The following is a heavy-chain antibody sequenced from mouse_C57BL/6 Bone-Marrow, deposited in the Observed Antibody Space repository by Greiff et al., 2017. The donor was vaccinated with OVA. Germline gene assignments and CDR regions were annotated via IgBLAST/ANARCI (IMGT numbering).Heavy chain of an antibody. CDR3: ARCYDYDRYFDY. V-gene: IGHV1-81*01. J-gene: IGHJ2*01. D-gene: IGHD2-4*01. Sequence: QVQLQQSGAELARPGASVKLSCKASGYTFTSYGISWVKQRTGQGLEWIGEIYPRCGNTYYNEKLKGKATLSADKSSSTAYMELRSLTSEDSAVYFCARCYDYDRYFDYWGQGTTLTVSS. CDR2: IYPRCGNT. CDR1: GYTFTSYG.